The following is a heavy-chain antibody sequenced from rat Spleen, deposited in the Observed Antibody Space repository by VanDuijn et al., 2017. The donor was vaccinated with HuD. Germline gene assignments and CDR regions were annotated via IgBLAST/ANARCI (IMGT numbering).Heavy chain of an antibody. Sequence: EVQLVESGGGLVQPGRSMKLSCAASGFTFSNYDMAWVRQAPKKGLEWVATISYDGSSTNYRDSVKGRFTISRDNAKSTLYLQMDSLRSEDTATYYCARPMDNSDYFDYWGQGVMVTVSS. D-gene: IGHD4-3*01. CDR3: ARPMDNSDYFDY. J-gene: IGHJ2*01. CDR1: GFTFSNYD. CDR2: ISYDGSST. V-gene: IGHV5-7*01.